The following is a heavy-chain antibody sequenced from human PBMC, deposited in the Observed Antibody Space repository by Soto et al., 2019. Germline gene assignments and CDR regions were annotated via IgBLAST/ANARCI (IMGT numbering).Heavy chain of an antibody. CDR3: ASKRDDRMQNGAFDM. Sequence: QVQLVQSGAEVKKPGSSVKVSCKASGGTFNSYTINWVRQAPGQGLEWMGRIIPILDIGNSAQKFQGRVTMXXNXTXXTAYMELSSLRSENTAVYHCASKRDDRMQNGAFDMWGQGTLVTVSS. J-gene: IGHJ3*02. CDR1: GGTFNSYT. D-gene: IGHD3-22*01. V-gene: IGHV1-69*02. CDR2: IIPILDIG.